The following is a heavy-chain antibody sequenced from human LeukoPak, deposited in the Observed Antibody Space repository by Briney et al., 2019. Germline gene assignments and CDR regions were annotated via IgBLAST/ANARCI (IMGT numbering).Heavy chain of an antibody. J-gene: IGHJ4*02. D-gene: IGHD6-13*01. CDR2: ISSSSSYI. Sequence: GGSLRLSCAASGFTFSSYSMNWVRQAPGKGLEWASSISSSSSYIYYADSVKGRFTISRDNAKNSLYLQMNSLRAEDTAVYYCARFSEAAAGTGLDYWGQGTLVTVSS. CDR3: ARFSEAAAGTGLDY. V-gene: IGHV3-21*01. CDR1: GFTFSSYS.